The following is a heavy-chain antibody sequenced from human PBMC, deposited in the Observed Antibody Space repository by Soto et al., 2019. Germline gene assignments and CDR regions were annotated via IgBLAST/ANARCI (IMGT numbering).Heavy chain of an antibody. CDR1: GGTFSTFG. D-gene: IGHD3-16*01. J-gene: IGHJ4*02. Sequence: SVKVSCKTAGGTFSTFGISWVRQAPGQGLEWMGGIIPFFGTAEYSQKFEDRITITADESTNTVYMDLRSLTSEDTAIYYCARTAPMDAGDKYYYDFWGQGALVTVSS. V-gene: IGHV1-69*13. CDR3: ARTAPMDAGDKYYYDF. CDR2: IIPFFGTA.